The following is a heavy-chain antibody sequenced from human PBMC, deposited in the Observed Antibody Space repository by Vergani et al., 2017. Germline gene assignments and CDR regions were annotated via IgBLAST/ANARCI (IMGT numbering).Heavy chain of an antibody. V-gene: IGHV3-43D*03. Sequence: EVLLAESGGGVVQPGGSLRLSCAVSGFTFEDSAMHLVRQAPGKGLEWVSLISWNGGSTHYADSVKGRFTISRDNSKNSLYLQMNTLRAEDTALYYCARDIGPGGGSELNSWGQGTLVTVSS. D-gene: IGHD2-15*01. CDR3: ARDIGPGGGSELNS. CDR1: GFTFEDSA. J-gene: IGHJ4*02. CDR2: ISWNGGST.